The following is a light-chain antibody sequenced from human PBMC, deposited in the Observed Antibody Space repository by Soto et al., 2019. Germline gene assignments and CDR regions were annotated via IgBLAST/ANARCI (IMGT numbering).Light chain of an antibody. CDR2: DAS. V-gene: IGKV3-11*01. CDR3: QQRSNWPLLT. CDR1: QSVSSY. J-gene: IGKJ4*01. Sequence: EIVLTQSPATLSLSPGERATLSCRASQSVSSYLAWYQQKPGQAPRLLINDASNRATGSPARFSGSGSGTDFTLTISSLEPEDFAVYYCQQRSNWPLLTFGGGTKVEIK.